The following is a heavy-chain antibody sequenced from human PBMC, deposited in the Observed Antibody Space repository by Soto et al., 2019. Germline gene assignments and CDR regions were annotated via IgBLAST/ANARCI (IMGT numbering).Heavy chain of an antibody. Sequence: QVQLVESGGGVVQPGRSLRLCCAASGFTFRSYGMHWVRQAPGKGLEWVAVIWYDGSNKYYADSVKGRFTISRDNSKNTLYVQMNSLRAEDTAVYYCARGYADRSGFLDYSGQGTLVTVSS. CDR3: ARGYADRSGFLDY. D-gene: IGHD3-22*01. V-gene: IGHV3-33*01. CDR1: GFTFRSYG. J-gene: IGHJ4*02. CDR2: IWYDGSNK.